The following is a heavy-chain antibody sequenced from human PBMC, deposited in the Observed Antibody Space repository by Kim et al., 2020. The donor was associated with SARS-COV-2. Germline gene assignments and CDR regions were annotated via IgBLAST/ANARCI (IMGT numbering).Heavy chain of an antibody. Sequence: GGSLRLSCAASGFPFSPYGMQWVRQAPGKGLEWVAVIAHDGSVTHYADSVKGRFTVSRDNSKSAMYLQMDSLRSEDTAIYYCAKEGAYYRIACLDFWGRG. CDR3: AKEGAYYRIACLDF. CDR2: IAHDGSVT. V-gene: IGHV3-30*18. CDR1: GFPFSPYG. J-gene: IGHJ4*02. D-gene: IGHD3-10*01.